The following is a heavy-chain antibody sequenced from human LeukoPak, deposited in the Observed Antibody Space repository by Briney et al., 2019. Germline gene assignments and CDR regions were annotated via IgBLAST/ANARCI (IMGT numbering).Heavy chain of an antibody. CDR2: IYYSGST. V-gene: IGHV4-39*07. CDR3: ARVGKQWLGRMVDGYPDY. J-gene: IGHJ4*02. CDR1: GGSISSSSYY. Sequence: SETLSLTCTVSGGSISSSSYYWGWIRQPPGKGLEWIGSIYYSGSTYYNPSLKSRVTISVDTSKNQFSLKLSSVTAADTAVYYCARVGKQWLGRMVDGYPDYWGQGTLVTVSS. D-gene: IGHD6-19*01.